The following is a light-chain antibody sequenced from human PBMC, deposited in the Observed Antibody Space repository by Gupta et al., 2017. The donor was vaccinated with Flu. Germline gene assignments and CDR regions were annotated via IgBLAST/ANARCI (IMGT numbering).Light chain of an antibody. V-gene: IGKV3-15*01. CDR1: RSSTNN. J-gene: IGKJ4*01. Sequence: VVMTQSPAILSVSRGERATLSCRASRSSTNNLAWYQQKPGQAPRLRIYDASTRPSGIPIRFSGSGSGTEFTLTISSLQSEDFAIYFCQQYNDWPPLTFGGGTRVDVK. CDR2: DAS. CDR3: QQYNDWPPLT.